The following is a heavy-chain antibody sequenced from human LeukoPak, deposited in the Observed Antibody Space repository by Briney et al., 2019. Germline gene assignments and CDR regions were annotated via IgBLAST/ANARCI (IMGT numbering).Heavy chain of an antibody. CDR1: GDSISSGTYY. V-gene: IGHV4-61*02. Sequence: TPSQTLSLTCTVSGDSISSGTYYWSWIRQPAGKGLEWIGRIYTSGSTNYNPSLKSRVTISVDTSKNQFSLKLSSVTAADTAVYYCARAKRWLPFDYWGQGTLVTVSS. D-gene: IGHD5-24*01. J-gene: IGHJ4*02. CDR2: IYTSGST. CDR3: ARAKRWLPFDY.